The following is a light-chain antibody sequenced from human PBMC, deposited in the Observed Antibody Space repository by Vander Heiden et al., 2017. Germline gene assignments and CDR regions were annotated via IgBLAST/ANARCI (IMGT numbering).Light chain of an antibody. CDR3: CSYAGSSTFYVV. Sequence: QSALTQPASVSGSPGPSITLSCTGTSRDVGSSNLVSWYQQPPGKAPKLMIYEVSKRPSGVSNRFAGSKSGNTASLTISGLQAEDEADYYCCSYAGSSTFYVVFGGGTKLTVL. CDR1: SRDVGSSNL. CDR2: EVS. J-gene: IGLJ2*01. V-gene: IGLV2-23*02.